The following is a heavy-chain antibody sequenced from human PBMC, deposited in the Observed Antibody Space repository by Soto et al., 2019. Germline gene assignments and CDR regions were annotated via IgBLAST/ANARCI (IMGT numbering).Heavy chain of an antibody. V-gene: IGHV1-69*13. J-gene: IGHJ4*01. CDR1: GGTFNKNV. Sequence: SVKVSCKASGGTFNKNVISWVRQAPGQGLEWMGRIIPMFDKPEYAQKFQARITITADASTSTAYMELSSLTSEDTAMYYCAREGTSTLYLDYWG. CDR3: AREGTSTLYLDY. CDR2: IIPMFDKP. D-gene: IGHD4-4*01.